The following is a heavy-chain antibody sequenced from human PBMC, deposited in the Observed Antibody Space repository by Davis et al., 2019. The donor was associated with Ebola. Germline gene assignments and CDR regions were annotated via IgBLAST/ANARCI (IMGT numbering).Heavy chain of an antibody. D-gene: IGHD6-13*01. Sequence: SEPLSLTCAVYGGSFSGYYWSWIRQPPGKGLEWIGEINHSGSTNYNPSLKSRVTISVDTSKNQFSLKLSSVTAADTAVYYCARDGIGSSWYFRKTYDYYYYGMDVWGQGTTVTVSS. J-gene: IGHJ6*02. CDR3: ARDGIGSSWYFRKTYDYYYYGMDV. CDR1: GGSFSGYY. CDR2: INHSGST. V-gene: IGHV4-34*01.